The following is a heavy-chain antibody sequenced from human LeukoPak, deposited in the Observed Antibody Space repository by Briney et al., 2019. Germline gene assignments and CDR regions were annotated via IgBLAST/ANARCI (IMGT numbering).Heavy chain of an antibody. Sequence: GGSLRLSCAASGFTFSSYEMNWVRQAPGKGLERVSYISSSGSTIYYTDSVKGRFTISRDNAKNSLYLQMNSLRAEDTAVYYCAELGITMIGGVWGKGTTVTISS. CDR3: AELGITMIGGV. D-gene: IGHD3-10*02. J-gene: IGHJ6*04. CDR1: GFTFSSYE. CDR2: ISSSGSTI. V-gene: IGHV3-48*03.